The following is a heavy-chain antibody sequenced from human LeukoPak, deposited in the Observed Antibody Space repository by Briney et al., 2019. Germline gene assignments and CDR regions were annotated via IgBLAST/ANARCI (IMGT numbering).Heavy chain of an antibody. CDR3: AKDKTRTLDY. Sequence: GGSLRLSCAASGFTFSSYGMHWVRQAPGKGLEWVAVISYDGSNKCYADSVKGRFTISRDNSKNTLYLQMNSLRAEDTAVYYCAKDKTRTLDYWGQGTLVTVSS. D-gene: IGHD1-14*01. V-gene: IGHV3-30*18. CDR2: ISYDGSNK. J-gene: IGHJ4*02. CDR1: GFTFSSYG.